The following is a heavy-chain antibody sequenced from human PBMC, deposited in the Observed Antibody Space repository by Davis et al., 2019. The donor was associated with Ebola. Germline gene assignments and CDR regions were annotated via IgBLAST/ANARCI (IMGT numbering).Heavy chain of an antibody. CDR3: AGTVTFYYYYGMDV. D-gene: IGHD4-17*01. Sequence: SVQVSCKASGYTFTSYGISWVRQAPGQGLEWMGGIIPIFGTANYAQKFQGRVTITADESTSTAYMELRSLRSEDTAVYYCAGTVTFYYYYGMDVWGQGTTVTVSS. CDR1: GYTFTSYG. J-gene: IGHJ6*02. V-gene: IGHV1-69*13. CDR2: IIPIFGTA.